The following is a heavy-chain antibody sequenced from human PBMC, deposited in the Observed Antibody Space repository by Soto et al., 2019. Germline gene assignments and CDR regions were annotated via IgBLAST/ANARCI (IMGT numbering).Heavy chain of an antibody. CDR2: ISYSGST. J-gene: IGHJ4*01. CDR1: GRPISSYS. Sequence: LSESLSLTCTVSGRPISSYSWGWIRQRPGKGLQQIGCISYSGSTDYNPSLKSRITIPVDTSINQFSLKLTSVTAADTAVYYCARVHVMVVAGSTFDYWGHGTLVTVSS. D-gene: IGHD6-19*01. CDR3: ARVHVMVVAGSTFDY. V-gene: IGHV4-59*08.